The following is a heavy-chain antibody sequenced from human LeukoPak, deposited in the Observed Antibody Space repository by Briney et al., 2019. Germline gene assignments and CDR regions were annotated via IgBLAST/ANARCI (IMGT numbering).Heavy chain of an antibody. CDR1: GYTFTSYG. V-gene: IGHV1-18*01. D-gene: IGHD2-2*02. J-gene: IGHJ4*02. Sequence: AASVKVSCKASGYTFTSYGISWVRQAPGQGLEWMGWISAYNGNTNYAQKLQGRVTMTTDTSTSAAYMELRSLRSDDTAVYYCARGTPYCSSASCYNYWGQGTLLTVSS. CDR3: ARGTPYCSSASCYNY. CDR2: ISAYNGNT.